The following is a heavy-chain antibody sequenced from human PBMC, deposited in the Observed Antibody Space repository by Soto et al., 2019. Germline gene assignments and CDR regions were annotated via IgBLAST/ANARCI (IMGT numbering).Heavy chain of an antibody. CDR2: ISYDGSDK. D-gene: IGHD6-19*01. CDR3: AKDLAVAGTGGNAFDI. V-gene: IGHV3-30*18. J-gene: IGHJ3*02. Sequence: QVPLVESGGGVVQPGRSLRLSCAASGFTFSNYGMHWVRQAPGKGLEWVAVISYDGSDKYCADSVKGRFTFSRDNSKNTLYLQMNSLRAEDTAVYYCAKDLAVAGTGGNAFDIWGQGTMVTVSS. CDR1: GFTFSNYG.